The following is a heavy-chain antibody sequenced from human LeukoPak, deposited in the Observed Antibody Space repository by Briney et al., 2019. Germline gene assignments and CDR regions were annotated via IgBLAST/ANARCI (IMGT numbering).Heavy chain of an antibody. Sequence: PGGSLRLSCTASGFTFSDYAMSWVRQAPGKGLEWVSTVSDDGSRTYFADSLQGRFTISRDNSMNTLYLQMNSLRAEDTAVYYCAKNPYGSGGSSFYFDHWGQGTLVTVSS. CDR2: VSDDGSRT. J-gene: IGHJ4*02. CDR3: AKNPYGSGGSSFYFDH. D-gene: IGHD3-10*01. V-gene: IGHV3-23*01. CDR1: GFTFSDYA.